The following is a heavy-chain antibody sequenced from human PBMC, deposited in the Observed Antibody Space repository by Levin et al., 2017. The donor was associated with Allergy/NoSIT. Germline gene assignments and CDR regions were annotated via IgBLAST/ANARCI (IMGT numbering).Heavy chain of an antibody. V-gene: IGHV3-9*01. D-gene: IGHD3-22*01. Sequence: LSLTCAASGFTFDDYAMHWVRQAPGKGLEWVSGISWNSGDIAYGDSVKGRFTISRDTAKNYLYLQMNSLRAEDTALYYCAKGADSRGSANAFDIWGQGTMVTVSS. J-gene: IGHJ3*02. CDR3: AKGADSRGSANAFDI. CDR1: GFTFDDYA. CDR2: ISWNSGDI.